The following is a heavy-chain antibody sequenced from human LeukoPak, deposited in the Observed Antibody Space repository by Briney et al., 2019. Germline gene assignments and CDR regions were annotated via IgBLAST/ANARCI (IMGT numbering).Heavy chain of an antibody. Sequence: ASVKVSCKASGYTFTSYFMNWVRQAPGQGLEWMGWINTNTGNPTYAQGFTGRFVFSLDTSVSTAYLQINSLKAEDTAVYYCARLGVPCYYYYMDVWGKGTTVTVSS. CDR3: ARLGVPCYYYYMDV. V-gene: IGHV7-4-1*02. J-gene: IGHJ6*03. CDR1: GYTFTSYF. CDR2: INTNTGNP. D-gene: IGHD3-10*01.